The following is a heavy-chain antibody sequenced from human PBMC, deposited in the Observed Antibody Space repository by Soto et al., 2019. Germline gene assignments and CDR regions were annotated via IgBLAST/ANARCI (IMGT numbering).Heavy chain of an antibody. CDR1: GASISSDGYC. D-gene: IGHD5-18*01. V-gene: IGHV4-30-2*01. CDR2: IDQSGSI. J-gene: IGHJ3*01. CDR3: ARRRNIYGSDAVDV. Sequence: QLQLQQSGSGLVKPSQTLSLTCGVSGASISSDGYCWSWIRQPPGKGLEWIGYIDQSGSIYYNPSLTSRDAISEDRSKNQFSLSLSSGTAADTALYYFARRRNIYGSDAVDVWCLGTMVIVSS.